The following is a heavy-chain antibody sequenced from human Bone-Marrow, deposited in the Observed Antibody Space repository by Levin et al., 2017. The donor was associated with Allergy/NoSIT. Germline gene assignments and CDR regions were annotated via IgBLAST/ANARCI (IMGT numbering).Heavy chain of an antibody. CDR2: ISGTGRHI. V-gene: IGHV3-21*01. Sequence: GGSLRLSCAASGFPFASYGMHLVRQAPGKGLEWVSSISGTGRHIYLADSLKGRFTISRDNAKNSLSLQMNNLRVEDTAVFYCAKDEGPFSSSFAFDCWGQGALVTVSS. CDR1: GFPFASYG. J-gene: IGHJ4*02. D-gene: IGHD2-2*01. CDR3: AKDEGPFSSSFAFDC.